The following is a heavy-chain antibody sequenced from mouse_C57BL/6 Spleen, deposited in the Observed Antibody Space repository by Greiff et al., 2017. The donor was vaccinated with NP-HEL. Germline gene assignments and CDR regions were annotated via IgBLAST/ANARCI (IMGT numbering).Heavy chain of an antibody. CDR2: IYPGGGNT. CDR1: GYSFTSYY. CDR3: ARGAVVAYYYAMDY. Sequence: QVQLKESGPELVKPGASVKISCKASGYSFTSYYIHWVKQRPGQGLEWIGWIYPGGGNTKYNEKFKGKATLTTDKSSSTAYIQLSSLTSEDSAVYYCARGAVVAYYYAMDYWGKGTSVTVSS. D-gene: IGHD1-1*01. V-gene: IGHV1-66*01. J-gene: IGHJ4*01.